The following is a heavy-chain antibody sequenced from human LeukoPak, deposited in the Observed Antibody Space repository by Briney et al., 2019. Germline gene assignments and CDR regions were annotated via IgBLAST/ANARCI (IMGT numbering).Heavy chain of an antibody. Sequence: GGSLRLSCATSGFTFSSYWMSWVRQAPGKGLEWVANIKQDGSEKYYVDSVKGRFTISRDNAKNSLYLQMNSLRAEDTAVYYCARAAGYYYYYYYMDVWGKGTTVTVSS. CDR2: IKQDGSEK. CDR3: ARAAGYYYYYYYMDV. D-gene: IGHD6-13*01. V-gene: IGHV3-7*01. CDR1: GFTFSSYW. J-gene: IGHJ6*03.